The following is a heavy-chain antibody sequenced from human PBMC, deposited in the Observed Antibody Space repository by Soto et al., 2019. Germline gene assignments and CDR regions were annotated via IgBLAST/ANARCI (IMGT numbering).Heavy chain of an antibody. CDR2: INPSGGST. V-gene: IGHV1-46*01. CDR3: AREAGRNIAVAGRDAFDI. D-gene: IGHD6-19*01. CDR1: GYTFTSYY. Sequence: GASVKVSCKASGYTFTSYYMHWVRQAPGQGLEWMGIINPSGGSTSYAQKFQGRVTMTRDTSTSTVYMELSSLRSEDTAVYYCAREAGRNIAVAGRDAFDIWGQGTMVTVSS. J-gene: IGHJ3*02.